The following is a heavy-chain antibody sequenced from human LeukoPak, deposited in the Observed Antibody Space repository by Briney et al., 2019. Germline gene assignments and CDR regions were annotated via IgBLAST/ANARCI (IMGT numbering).Heavy chain of an antibody. CDR3: AAGLGPPYSSSDY. V-gene: IGHV1-58*02. Sequence: SVKVSCKASGFTFTSSAMQWVRQARGQRLEWIGWIVVGSGNTNYAQKFQERVTITRDMSTSTAYMELSSLRSEDTAVYYCAAGLGPPYSSSDYWGQGTLVTVSS. CDR2: IVVGSGNT. CDR1: GFTFTSSA. J-gene: IGHJ4*02. D-gene: IGHD6-6*01.